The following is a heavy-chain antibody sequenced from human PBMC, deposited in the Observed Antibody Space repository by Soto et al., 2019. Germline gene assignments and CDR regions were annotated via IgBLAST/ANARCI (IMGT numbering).Heavy chain of an antibody. D-gene: IGHD6-13*01. Sequence: SQTLSLTCTVSGGSINTNNYYWGRVRQPPGKGLEWIGSIYYSGSTNYNPSLKSRVTISVDTSKNQFSLKLSSVTAADTAVYYCARGKTVAAAGPFDYWGQGTLVTVSS. CDR3: ARGKTVAAAGPFDY. CDR2: IYYSGST. J-gene: IGHJ4*02. CDR1: GGSINTNNYY. V-gene: IGHV4-39*07.